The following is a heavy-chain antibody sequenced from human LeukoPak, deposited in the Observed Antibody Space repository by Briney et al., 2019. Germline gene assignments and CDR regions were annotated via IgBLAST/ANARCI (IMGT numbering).Heavy chain of an antibody. J-gene: IGHJ4*02. CDR2: ISSSSSTI. D-gene: IGHD5-18*01. CDR3: AGDLDTAMVLDH. Sequence: GGSLRLSCAASGFTFGSFSMTWVRQAPGKGLEWVSYISSSSSTIYYADSVKGRFTISRDNVKNSLYLQMNSLRADDTAVYYCAGDLDTAMVLDHWGQGTLVTVSS. CDR1: GFTFGSFS. V-gene: IGHV3-48*01.